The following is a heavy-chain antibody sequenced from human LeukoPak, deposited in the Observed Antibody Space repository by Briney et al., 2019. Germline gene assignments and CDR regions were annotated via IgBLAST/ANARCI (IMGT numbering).Heavy chain of an antibody. V-gene: IGHV4-61*01. Sequence: SETLSLTCTVSGGSVSSGSYYWSWIRQPPGKGLEWIGYIYYSGGTNYNPSLKSRVTISVDTSKNQFSLKLSSVTAADTAVYYCARGQQLAPFDYWGQGTLVTVSS. CDR3: ARGQQLAPFDY. D-gene: IGHD6-13*01. CDR1: GGSVSSGSYY. J-gene: IGHJ4*02. CDR2: IYYSGGT.